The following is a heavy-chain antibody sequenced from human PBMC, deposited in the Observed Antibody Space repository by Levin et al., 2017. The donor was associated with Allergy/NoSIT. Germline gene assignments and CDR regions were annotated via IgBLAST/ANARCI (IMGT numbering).Heavy chain of an antibody. J-gene: IGHJ3*02. CDR3: ARAYNSNWFGAFDI. D-gene: IGHD6-13*01. V-gene: IGHV3-30*04. CDR1: GFTFSHYI. CDR2: ISYDGSNE. Sequence: GGSLRLSCAASGFTFSHYIMHWVRQAPGKGLEWVAVISYDGSNENYADSVKGRFTISRDNSKSTLFVQMNSLRGEDTAVYYCARAYNSNWFGAFDIWGQGTMVTVSS.